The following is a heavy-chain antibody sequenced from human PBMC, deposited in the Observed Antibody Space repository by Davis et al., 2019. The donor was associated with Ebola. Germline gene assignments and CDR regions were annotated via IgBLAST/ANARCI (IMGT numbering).Heavy chain of an antibody. CDR1: GGSISSGTYY. J-gene: IGHJ2*01. Sequence: GSLRLSCSVSGGSISSGTYYWGWVHQPPGKGLEWIGAIYYNGRTYYKSSLEGRVTILLDTSKNQFSLKLRSVTAADTAVYFCARLSGLFSSSSGALYFDLWGRGTLVSVSS. D-gene: IGHD6-6*01. CDR2: IYYNGRT. CDR3: ARLSGLFSSSSGALYFDL. V-gene: IGHV4-39*07.